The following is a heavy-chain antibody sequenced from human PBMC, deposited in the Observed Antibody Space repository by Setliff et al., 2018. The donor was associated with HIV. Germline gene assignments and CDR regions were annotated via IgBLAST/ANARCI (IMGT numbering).Heavy chain of an antibody. CDR1: GGSISSGGYY. Sequence: SETLSLTCTVSGGSISSGGYYWSWIRQHPGKGLEWIGYIYYSGSTYYNPSLKSRVTVSVDTSKNQFSLKLSSVTAADTAVYYCARALRRMTGSEWFDPWGQGILVTVSS. J-gene: IGHJ5*02. D-gene: IGHD3-9*01. CDR3: ARALRRMTGSEWFDP. V-gene: IGHV4-31*03. CDR2: IYYSGST.